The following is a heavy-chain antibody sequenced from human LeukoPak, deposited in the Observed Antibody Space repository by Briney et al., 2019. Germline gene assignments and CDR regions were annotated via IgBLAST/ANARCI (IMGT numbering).Heavy chain of an antibody. CDR2: IYYSGTT. D-gene: IGHD5-18*01. V-gene: IGHV4-39*07. CDR1: GDSISSSSYY. CDR3: ARWGEGYSYGSVY. Sequence: SETLSLTCTVSGDSISSSSYYWGWIRQPPGKGLEWIGSIYYSGTTYYNPSLQSRLTISVDASKNKFSLKLSSVTAADTAVYYCARWGEGYSYGSVYWGQGTLVTVSS. J-gene: IGHJ4*02.